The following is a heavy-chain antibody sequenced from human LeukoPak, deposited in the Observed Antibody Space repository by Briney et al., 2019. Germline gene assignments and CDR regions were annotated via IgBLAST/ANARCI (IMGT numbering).Heavy chain of an antibody. D-gene: IGHD4-11*01. Sequence: SETLSLTCTVSDDSITMYYWTWIRQPPGKGLEWIGYVDHTGSTKFNPSLNGRVSISRDTSNNFFSLRLRSVTAADTAVYFCARGRVSSSTWYSTYYYFFYMDLWGKGTTVTVSS. CDR3: ARGRVSSSTWYSTYYYFFYMDL. CDR2: VDHTGST. V-gene: IGHV4-59*01. J-gene: IGHJ6*03. CDR1: DDSITMYY.